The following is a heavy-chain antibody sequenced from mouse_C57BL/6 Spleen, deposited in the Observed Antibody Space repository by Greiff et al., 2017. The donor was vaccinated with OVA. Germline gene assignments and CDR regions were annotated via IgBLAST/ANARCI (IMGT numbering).Heavy chain of an antibody. Sequence: EVQLVESEGGLVQPGSSMKLSCTASGFTFSDYYMAWVRQVPEKGLEWVANINYDGSSTYYLDSLKSRFIISRDNAKNILYLQMSSLKSEDTATYYCAREAHYYGSSRYFDYWGQGTTLTVSS. J-gene: IGHJ2*01. CDR3: AREAHYYGSSRYFDY. V-gene: IGHV5-16*01. D-gene: IGHD1-1*01. CDR2: INYDGSST. CDR1: GFTFSDYY.